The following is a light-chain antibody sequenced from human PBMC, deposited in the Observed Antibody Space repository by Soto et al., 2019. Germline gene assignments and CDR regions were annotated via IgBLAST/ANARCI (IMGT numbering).Light chain of an antibody. J-gene: IGLJ2*01. CDR2: GNS. CDR3: QSYDSSLSGSV. V-gene: IGLV1-40*01. CDR1: SANIGAGYD. Sequence: QSVLTQPPSVSGAPGQRVTISCTGSSANIGAGYDVHWYQQLPGTAPKLLIYGNSNRPSWVPDRFSGYKSGTSASLAITGLRAEDEADYDCQSYDSSLSGSVFGGGTKLTVL.